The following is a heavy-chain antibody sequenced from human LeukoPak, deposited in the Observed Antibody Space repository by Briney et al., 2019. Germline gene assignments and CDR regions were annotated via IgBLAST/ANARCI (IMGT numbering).Heavy chain of an antibody. V-gene: IGHV1-69*13. J-gene: IGHJ3*02. CDR2: IIPIFGTA. CDR3: AGPSPSSSWYHRAFDI. Sequence: SVKVSCKASGGTFSSYAISWVRQAPGQGLEWTGGIIPIFGTANYAQKFQGRVTITADESTSTAYMELSSLRSEDTAVYYCAGPSPSSSWYHRAFDIWGQGTMVTVSS. D-gene: IGHD6-13*01. CDR1: GGTFSSYA.